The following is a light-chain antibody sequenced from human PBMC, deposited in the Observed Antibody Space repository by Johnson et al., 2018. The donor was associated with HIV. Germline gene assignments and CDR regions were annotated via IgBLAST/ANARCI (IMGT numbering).Light chain of an antibody. V-gene: IGLV1-51*02. CDR2: ANN. CDR1: SANIENNF. Sequence: QSILTQPPSVSAASGQRVDISCSGGSANIENNFVSWYQQLPGTAPKLLIYANNQRPSGIADRFSGSKSGSSATLGITGLQTGDESDYYFGTWDNGLIGYVFGSGTKVTVL. J-gene: IGLJ1*01. CDR3: GTWDNGLIGYV.